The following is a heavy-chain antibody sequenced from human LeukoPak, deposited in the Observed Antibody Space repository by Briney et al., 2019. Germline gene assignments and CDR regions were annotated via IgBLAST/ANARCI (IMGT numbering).Heavy chain of an antibody. V-gene: IGHV1-2*02. J-gene: IGHJ3*01. CDR3: ARDTRMGEQPLVNGFDV. Sequence: GASVKVSCKASGYTFTGYFIHWVRQAPGQGLEWMGWMNPNNGGTDYAQKFQGRVTMTRDTSITTAYMELTRLTSDDRAVYYCARDTRMGEQPLVNGFDVWGQGTMVTVSS. D-gene: IGHD6-13*01. CDR1: GYTFTGYF. CDR2: MNPNNGGT.